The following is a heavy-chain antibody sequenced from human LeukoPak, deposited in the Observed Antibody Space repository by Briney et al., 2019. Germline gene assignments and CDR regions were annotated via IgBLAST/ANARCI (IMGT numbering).Heavy chain of an antibody. D-gene: IGHD6-6*01. CDR1: GFTFDDYA. V-gene: IGHV3-9*03. J-gene: IGHJ3*02. Sequence: GGSLRLSCAASGFTFDDYAMHWVRQAPGKGLEWVSGISWNSGSIGYADSVKGRFTISRDNAKNSLYLQMNSLRAEDMALYYCAKGLAARPRDAFDIWGQGTMVTVSS. CDR3: AKGLAARPRDAFDI. CDR2: ISWNSGSI.